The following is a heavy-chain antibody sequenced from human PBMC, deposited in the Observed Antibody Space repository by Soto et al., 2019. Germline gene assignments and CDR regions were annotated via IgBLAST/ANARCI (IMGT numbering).Heavy chain of an antibody. V-gene: IGHV4-31*03. J-gene: IGHJ5*02. Sequence: QVQLQESGPGLVKPSQTLSLTCTVSGGSLSSGGHYWSWIRQHPGKGLEWIGYIYHTGITYYNPSLKSRLALSVDTSQTQFSLRLNSVTAADTAVYYCARGGNSGSTGGFDPWGQGTLVTVSS. CDR1: GGSLSSGGHY. CDR2: IYHTGIT. D-gene: IGHD5-12*01. CDR3: ARGGNSGSTGGFDP.